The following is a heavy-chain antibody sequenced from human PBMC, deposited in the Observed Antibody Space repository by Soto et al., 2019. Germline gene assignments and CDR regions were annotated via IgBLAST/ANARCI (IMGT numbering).Heavy chain of an antibody. Sequence: EVQLVESGGGLVKPGGSVRLSCAASGFTFSSYSMNWVRQAPGKGLEWVSSISSSSSYIYYADSVKGRFTISRDNAKNSLYLQMNSLRAEDTAVYYCARDDHDYIWGSYRYLMDKKPGIDYWGQETLVTVSS. CDR1: GFTFSSYS. V-gene: IGHV3-21*01. CDR3: ARDDHDYIWGSYRYLMDKKPGIDY. CDR2: ISSSSSYI. D-gene: IGHD3-16*02. J-gene: IGHJ4*02.